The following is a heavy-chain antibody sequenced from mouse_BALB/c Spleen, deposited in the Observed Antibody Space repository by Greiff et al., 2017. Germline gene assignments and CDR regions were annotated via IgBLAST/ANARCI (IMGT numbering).Heavy chain of an antibody. D-gene: IGHD1-1*01. Sequence: VQLQESGPELVKPGASVKMSCKASGYTFTDYVISWVKQRPGQGLEWIGEIYPGSGSTYYNEKFKGKATLTADKSSNTAYMQLSSLTSADSAVYFCARVPIYYYGSRSYAMDYWGQGTSVTVAS. J-gene: IGHJ4*01. CDR1: GYTFTDYV. CDR3: ARVPIYYYGSRSYAMDY. CDR2: IYPGSGST. V-gene: IGHV1-77*01.